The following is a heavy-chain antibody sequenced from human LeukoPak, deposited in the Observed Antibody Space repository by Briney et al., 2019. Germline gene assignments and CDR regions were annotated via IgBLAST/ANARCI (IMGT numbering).Heavy chain of an antibody. J-gene: IGHJ4*02. D-gene: IGHD3-9*01. CDR3: ARGEDFERYYLAY. Sequence: PSETLSLTCTVSGDSISSHYWTWIRQIPGKGLEWIGYIYYTGATNYNPLFESRATISVDTSKNQFSLKLTSVTAADTAVYFCARGEDFERYYLAYWGQGTLVTVSS. CDR2: IYYTGAT. CDR1: GDSISSHY. V-gene: IGHV4-59*11.